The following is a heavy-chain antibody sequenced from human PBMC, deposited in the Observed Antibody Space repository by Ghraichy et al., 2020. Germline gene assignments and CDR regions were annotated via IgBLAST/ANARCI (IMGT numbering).Heavy chain of an antibody. V-gene: IGHV4-34*08. J-gene: IGHJ5*01. CDR2: IDRRGGT. D-gene: IGHD4/OR15-4a*01. CDR1: GATLSEYY. CDR3: ASITRAGAFDF. Sequence: SETLSLTCDVSGATLSEYYFTWIRQPPGKALEWIGEIDRRGGTDYNPSLQSRVSISVDTSQNQLSLKLRSVTAADTSVYYCASITRAGAFDFWGHGSLVTVSS.